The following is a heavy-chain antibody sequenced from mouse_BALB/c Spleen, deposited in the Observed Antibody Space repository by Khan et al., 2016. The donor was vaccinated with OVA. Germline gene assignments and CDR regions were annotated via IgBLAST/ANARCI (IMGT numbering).Heavy chain of an antibody. J-gene: IGHJ2*01. V-gene: IGHV14-3*02. CDR2: IDPANGNT. Sequence: EVQLQQSGAELVKPGASVKLSCTASGFNIKDTYMHWVKQRPEQGLEWIGRIDPANGNTKYDPKFQGKATITADTSSNKAYLHLSRLTSEDTAVYYCDRINAWGQGTTLTVSS. CDR1: GFNIKDTY. CDR3: DRINA.